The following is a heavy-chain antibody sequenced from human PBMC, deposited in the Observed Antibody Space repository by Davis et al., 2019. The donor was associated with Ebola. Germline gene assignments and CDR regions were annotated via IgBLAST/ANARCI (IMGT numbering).Heavy chain of an antibody. Sequence: PSETLSLTCDTSGDTVSSIDGAWNWIRQSPSRGLEWLGRTYYTSKWFNDYAVSVKSRITVNPDTSKNQFSLQLDSVTPEDTALYFCARGWLRRGLDAWGEGTAVTVSS. V-gene: IGHV6-1*01. J-gene: IGHJ6*04. D-gene: IGHD3-10*01. CDR1: GDTVSSIDGA. CDR3: ARGWLRRGLDA. CDR2: TYYTSKWFN.